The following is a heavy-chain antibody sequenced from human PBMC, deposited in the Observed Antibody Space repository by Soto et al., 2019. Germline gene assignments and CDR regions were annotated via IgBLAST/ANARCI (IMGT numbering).Heavy chain of an antibody. CDR2: IYYSGST. J-gene: IGHJ5*02. V-gene: IGHV4-59*01. Sequence: TSETLSLTCTVSGGSISSYYWSWIRQPPGKGLEYIGYIYYSGSTNYNPSLKSRVTISVDTSKKQFSLKLSSVTAADTAVYYCARSVYSGSYTTWFDPWGQGTLVTV. CDR3: ARSVYSGSYTTWFDP. CDR1: GGSISSYY. D-gene: IGHD1-26*01.